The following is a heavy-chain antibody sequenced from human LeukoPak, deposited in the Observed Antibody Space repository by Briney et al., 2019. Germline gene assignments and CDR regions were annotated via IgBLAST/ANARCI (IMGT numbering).Heavy chain of an antibody. D-gene: IGHD3-22*01. V-gene: IGHV1-18*01. CDR1: GYTFTTYG. J-gene: IGHJ4*02. CDR2: INTYSGDT. Sequence: ASVKVSCKPSGYTFTTYGISWVRQAPGQGLEWMGWINTYSGDTNYAQKLQGRVTMTTDTSTSTAYMELGSLRSDDTAMYYCARDKRNYYDSSGYSSGYYFDYWGQGTLVTVSS. CDR3: ARDKRNYYDSSGYSSGYYFDY.